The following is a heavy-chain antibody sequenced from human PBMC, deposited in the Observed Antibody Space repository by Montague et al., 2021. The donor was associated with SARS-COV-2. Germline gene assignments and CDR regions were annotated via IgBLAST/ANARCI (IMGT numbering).Heavy chain of an antibody. D-gene: IGHD3/OR15-3a*01. V-gene: IGHV3-7*01. CDR2: INQDETAK. CDR1: GFTSGDYQ. CDR3: ARSPRGSGTGWLDY. J-gene: IGHJ4*02. Sequence: STRLSCAASGFTSGDYQMTWVRQAPGKGLQWVANINQDETAKTYLDSVKGRFTISRDNAKNSLILQMNSLKDEDTAVYYCARSPRGSGTGWLDYWGQGTLVTVSS.